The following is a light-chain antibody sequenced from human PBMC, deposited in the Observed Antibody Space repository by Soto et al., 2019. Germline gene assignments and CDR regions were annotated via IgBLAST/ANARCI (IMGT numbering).Light chain of an antibody. V-gene: IGLV2-14*01. CDR1: SSDVGGYNY. CDR2: EVS. J-gene: IGLJ1*01. CDR3: SSYTSSSIPYV. Sequence: QSALTQPASVSGSPGQSITISCTGTSSDVGGYNYVSWYQQHPGKAHKLMIYEVSNRPSGVSNRFSGSKSGNTASLTISGLQAEDEADYYCSSYTSSSIPYVFGAGTKLPS.